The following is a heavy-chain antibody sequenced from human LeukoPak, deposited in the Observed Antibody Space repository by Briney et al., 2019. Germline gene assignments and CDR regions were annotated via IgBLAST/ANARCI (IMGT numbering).Heavy chain of an antibody. J-gene: IGHJ4*02. CDR3: AVERSGSSPSD. V-gene: IGHV3-30-3*01. CDR2: ISYDGDYK. Sequence: GGSLRLSCAASGFTFSTNAMHWVRQAPGKRLEWAAVISYDGDYKKYTDSVKGRFTISRDNSKNTLYLQMDSLRAEDTALYYCAVERSGSSPSDWGQGTLVTVSS. D-gene: IGHD3-3*01. CDR1: GFTFSTNA.